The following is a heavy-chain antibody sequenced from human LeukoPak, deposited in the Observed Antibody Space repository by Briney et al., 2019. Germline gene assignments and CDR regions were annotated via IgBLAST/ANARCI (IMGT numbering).Heavy chain of an antibody. CDR2: INHSGST. CDR3: ARGSTIFGF. D-gene: IGHD3-3*01. J-gene: IGHJ4*02. CDR1: GGSFSGYY. V-gene: IGHV4-34*01. Sequence: PSETLSLTCAVYGGSFSGYYWSWIRLPPAKGLEWIGEINHSGSTNYNPSLKTRVTISIDTSKNQCSLRLSSVTAADTAVYYCARGSTIFGFWGQGTLVTVSS.